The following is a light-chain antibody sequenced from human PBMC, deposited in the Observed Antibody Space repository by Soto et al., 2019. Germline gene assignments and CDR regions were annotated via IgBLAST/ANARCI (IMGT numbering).Light chain of an antibody. Sequence: QSALTQPPSASGSPGQSVTISCTGTSSDVGAYNYVSWYQQHAGKAPKLVIYEVTKRPSGVPDRFSGSKSANTASLTVSGLLAEDEADYYCSSFASSNTWVFGGGTKVTVL. V-gene: IGLV2-8*01. CDR3: SSFASSNTWV. CDR2: EVT. J-gene: IGLJ3*02. CDR1: SSDVGAYNY.